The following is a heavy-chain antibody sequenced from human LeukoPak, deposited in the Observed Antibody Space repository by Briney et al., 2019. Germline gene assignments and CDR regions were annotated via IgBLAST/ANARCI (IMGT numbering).Heavy chain of an antibody. CDR1: GFTFSSYE. Sequence: GGSLRLSCAASGFTFSSYEMNWVRQAPGKGLEWVSYISSSGSTIYYADSVKGRFTISRDNAKNSLYLQMNSLRAEDTAVYYCARVIPNGDPFDFWGQGTLVTVSS. J-gene: IGHJ4*02. V-gene: IGHV3-48*03. CDR3: ARVIPNGDPFDF. CDR2: ISSSGSTI. D-gene: IGHD4-17*01.